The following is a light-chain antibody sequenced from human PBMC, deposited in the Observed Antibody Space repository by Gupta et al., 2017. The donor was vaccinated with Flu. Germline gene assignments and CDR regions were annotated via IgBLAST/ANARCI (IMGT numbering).Light chain of an antibody. CDR2: EVN. CDR1: TSDIGGSNY. CDR3: SSYATNNTLGI. J-gene: IGLJ2*01. Sequence: QSALTQPSSVSGSPGQSITISCTGPTSDIGGSNYVSWYQQSPGKAPKLLIFEVNRRPSGVSNRYSGSKSGNTASLTISGLQAEDEADYYCSSYATNNTLGIFGGGTEVTVL. V-gene: IGLV2-14*01.